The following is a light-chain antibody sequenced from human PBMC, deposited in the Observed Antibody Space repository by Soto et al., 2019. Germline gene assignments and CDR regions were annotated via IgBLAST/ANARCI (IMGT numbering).Light chain of an antibody. Sequence: QSALTQPASVSGSPGQSISISCTGTSSDVGGYNHVSWYQQHPGKAPKVMIFEVSNRPSGVSNRFSGSKSGNTASLTISGLQAEDEADYYCSSYTSSSTLYYVFGTGTKVTVL. CDR3: SSYTSSSTLYYV. V-gene: IGLV2-14*01. CDR2: EVS. CDR1: SSDVGGYNH. J-gene: IGLJ1*01.